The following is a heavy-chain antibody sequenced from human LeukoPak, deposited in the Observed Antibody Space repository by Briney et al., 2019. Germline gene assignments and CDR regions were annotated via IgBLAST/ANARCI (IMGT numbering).Heavy chain of an antibody. J-gene: IGHJ6*02. D-gene: IGHD3-10*01. V-gene: IGHV1-46*03. CDR3: ARDRIIPMVRGVMDYYYYYGMDV. CDR2: INPSGGST. CDR1: GYTFTSYY. Sequence: AASGKVSCKASGYTFTSYYMHWVRQAPGQGLEWMGIINPSGGSTSYAQKFQGRVTMTRDTSTSTVYMELSSLRSEDTAVYYCARDRIIPMVRGVMDYYYYYGMDVWGQGTTVTVSS.